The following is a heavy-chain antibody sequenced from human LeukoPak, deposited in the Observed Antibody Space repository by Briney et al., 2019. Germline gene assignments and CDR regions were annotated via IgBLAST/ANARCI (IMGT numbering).Heavy chain of an antibody. V-gene: IGHV3-23*01. CDR1: GFTFSSYA. CDR2: ISGSGGST. J-gene: IGHJ6*02. CDR3: AKRQVSNDQYYYYGMDV. D-gene: IGHD4-11*01. Sequence: GASLRLSCAASGFTFSSYAMSWVRQPPGKGLEWVSAISGSGGSTYYADSVKSRFTISRDNSKNTLYLQMNSLRAEDTAVYYCAKRQVSNDQYYYYGMDVWGQGTTVTVSS.